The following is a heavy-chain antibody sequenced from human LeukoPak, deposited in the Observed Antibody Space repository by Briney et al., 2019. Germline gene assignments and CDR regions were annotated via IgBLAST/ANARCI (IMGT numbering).Heavy chain of an antibody. CDR3: ARELGDGWFDP. Sequence: LXLSXXXXGFTXXSYGXQGVSQAPGKGREGVAVIWYDGSNKYYADSVKGRFTISRDNSKNTLYLQMNSLRAEDTAVYYCARELGDGWFDPWGQGTLVTVSS. D-gene: IGHD5-24*01. J-gene: IGHJ5*02. CDR1: GFTXXSYG. V-gene: IGHV3-33*01. CDR2: IWYDGSNK.